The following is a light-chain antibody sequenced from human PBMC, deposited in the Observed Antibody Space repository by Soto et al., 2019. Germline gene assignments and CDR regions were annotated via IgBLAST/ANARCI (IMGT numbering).Light chain of an antibody. V-gene: IGLV3-9*01. Sequence: SYELTQALSVSVALGQTARITCVENNIGSKNVNWYQQKPGQAPVLVIYRDTNRPSGIPERFSGSNSVNTATLTINRAQVGDEADYYCQVWDHTAGGVFGGGTKLTVL. CDR3: QVWDHTAGGV. CDR2: RDT. J-gene: IGLJ2*01. CDR1: NIGSKN.